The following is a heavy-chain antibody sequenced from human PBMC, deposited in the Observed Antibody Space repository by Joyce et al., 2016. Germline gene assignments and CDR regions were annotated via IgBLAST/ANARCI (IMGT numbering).Heavy chain of an antibody. Sequence: QVQLQQWGAGLLEPSETLSLTCAVYGGSFSGYYWTWIRQPPGKGLEWIGQIKHSGSTNYNPSLKSRLTISVDTSKNQFSLKLSSVTAADTAVYYCARGSYYGSGIADAFDIWGQGTMVAVSS. CDR1: GGSFSGYY. CDR3: ARGSYYGSGIADAFDI. J-gene: IGHJ3*02. V-gene: IGHV4-34*01. D-gene: IGHD3-10*01. CDR2: IKHSGST.